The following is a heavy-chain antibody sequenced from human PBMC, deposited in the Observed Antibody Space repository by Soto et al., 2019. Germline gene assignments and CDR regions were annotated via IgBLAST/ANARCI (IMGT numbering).Heavy chain of an antibody. CDR1: GITFSSYG. Sequence: GGTLRLSCAASGITFSSYGMHWVRQAPGKGLEWVAVIWYDGSNKYYADSVKGRFTFSRDNSKNTLYLQMNSLRAEDTAVYYCARADYDFWSGYRNPLYYYYGMDVWGQGTTVTVSS. CDR2: IWYDGSNK. D-gene: IGHD3-3*01. V-gene: IGHV3-33*01. CDR3: ARADYDFWSGYRNPLYYYYGMDV. J-gene: IGHJ6*02.